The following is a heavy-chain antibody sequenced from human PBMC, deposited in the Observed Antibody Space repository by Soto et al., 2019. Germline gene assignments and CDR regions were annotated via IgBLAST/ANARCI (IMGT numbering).Heavy chain of an antibody. CDR1: GYSISSGYQ. CDR3: ARDFFGNHYFDF. Sequence: SETLSLTCAVSGYSISSGYQWGWIRQPPGKGLEWIGNIFHSGTTSYNPSLKSRVTVSVDTSKNQISLNLTSVTAADTAIYYCARDFFGNHYFDFWGQGVLVTVSS. D-gene: IGHD3-10*01. J-gene: IGHJ4*02. V-gene: IGHV4-38-2*02. CDR2: IFHSGTT.